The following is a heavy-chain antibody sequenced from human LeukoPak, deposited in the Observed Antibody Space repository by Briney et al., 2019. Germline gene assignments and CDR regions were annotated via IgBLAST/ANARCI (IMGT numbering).Heavy chain of an antibody. D-gene: IGHD1-26*01. V-gene: IGHV3-30*18. CDR1: GFTFSSYG. J-gene: IGHJ2*01. Sequence: GRSLRLSCAASGFTFSSYGMHWVRQAPGKGLEWVAVISYDGSNKYYADSVKGRFTISRDNSKNTLYLQMNSLRAEDTAVYYCAKDNEEWELSGWYFDLWGRGTLVTVSS. CDR3: AKDNEEWELSGWYFDL. CDR2: ISYDGSNK.